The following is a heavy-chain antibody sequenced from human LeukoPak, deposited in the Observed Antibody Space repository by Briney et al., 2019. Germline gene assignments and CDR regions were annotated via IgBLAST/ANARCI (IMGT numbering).Heavy chain of an antibody. J-gene: IGHJ5*02. V-gene: IGHV4-59*08. D-gene: IGHD6-19*01. Sequence: PSETLSLTCTVSGGSISSYYWSWIRQPPGKGLEWIGYIYYSGSTNYNPSLKSRVTISVDTSKNQFPLKLSSVTAADTAVYYCARQGVAVAGTRFRWFDPWGQGTLVTVSS. CDR1: GGSISSYY. CDR3: ARQGVAVAGTRFRWFDP. CDR2: IYYSGST.